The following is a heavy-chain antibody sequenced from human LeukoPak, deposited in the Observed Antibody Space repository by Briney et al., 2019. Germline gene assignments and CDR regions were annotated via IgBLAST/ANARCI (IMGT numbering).Heavy chain of an antibody. V-gene: IGHV3-7*04. D-gene: IGHD6-19*01. CDR3: ARGSGWYQIDY. CDR1: GLTFSSYW. Sequence: GGSLRLSCAASGLTFSSYWMSWVRQAPGKGLEWVANIKPDGNEKYYVDSVKGRFTISRDNAKNSLYLQMNSLRAEDTAVYYCARGSGWYQIDYWGQGTLVTVSS. CDR2: IKPDGNEK. J-gene: IGHJ4*02.